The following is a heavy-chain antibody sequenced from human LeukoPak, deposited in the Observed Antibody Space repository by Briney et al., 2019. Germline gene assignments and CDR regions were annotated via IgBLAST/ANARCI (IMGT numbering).Heavy chain of an antibody. J-gene: IGHJ4*02. CDR1: GGSISTSSYS. CDR2: INHSGST. Sequence: KTSETLSLTCTVSGGSISTSSYSWGWIRQPPGKGLEWIGEINHSGSTNYNPSLKSRVTISVDTSKNQFSLKLSSVTAADTAVYYCARGTGDRRNYYFDYWGQGTLVTVSS. D-gene: IGHD7-27*01. V-gene: IGHV4-39*07. CDR3: ARGTGDRRNYYFDY.